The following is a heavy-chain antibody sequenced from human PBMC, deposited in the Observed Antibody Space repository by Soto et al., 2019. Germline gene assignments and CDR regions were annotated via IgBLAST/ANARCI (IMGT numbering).Heavy chain of an antibody. V-gene: IGHV1-8*01. CDR3: ARPGAALRYFDWSSNADYYYYGMDV. CDR2: MNPNSGNA. D-gene: IGHD3-9*01. Sequence: ASVKVSCKASGYTFTSYDINWVRQATGQGLEWMGWMNPNSGNASYAQKFQGRVTMTADNSTSTAYMELSSLRSEDTAVYYCARPGAALRYFDWSSNADYYYYGMDVWGQGTTVTVSS. CDR1: GYTFTSYD. J-gene: IGHJ6*02.